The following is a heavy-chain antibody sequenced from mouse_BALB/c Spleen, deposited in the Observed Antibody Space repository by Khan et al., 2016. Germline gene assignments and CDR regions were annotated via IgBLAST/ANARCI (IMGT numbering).Heavy chain of an antibody. CDR2: INTNTGEP. CDR1: GYTFTNYG. Sequence: QIQLVQSGPELKKPGETVKISCKASGYTFTNYGMNWVKQAPGKGLKWMGWINTNTGEPTYADDFKGRFAFSLETSASTAYLQINNLKNEDTATYFCAREPLALDDWGQGTTLTVSS. CDR3: AREPLALDD. J-gene: IGHJ2*01. V-gene: IGHV9-3-1*01.